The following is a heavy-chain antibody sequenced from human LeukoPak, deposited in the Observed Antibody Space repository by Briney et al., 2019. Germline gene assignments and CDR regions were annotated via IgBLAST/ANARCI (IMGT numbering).Heavy chain of an antibody. Sequence: SDTLSLTCTVSGGSISTTYYYWGWIRQPPGKGLEWIGSIYYSGSTYYNPSLKSRVTISVDTSKNQFSLKLSSVTAADTAVYYCARSHSRGSGWSDFQHWGQGTLVTVSS. D-gene: IGHD6-19*01. V-gene: IGHV4-39*07. CDR1: GGSISTTYYY. J-gene: IGHJ1*01. CDR3: ARSHSRGSGWSDFQH. CDR2: IYYSGST.